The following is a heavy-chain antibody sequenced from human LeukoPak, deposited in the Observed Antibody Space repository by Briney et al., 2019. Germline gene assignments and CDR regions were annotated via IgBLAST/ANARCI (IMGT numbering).Heavy chain of an antibody. J-gene: IGHJ4*02. CDR3: ARGSSSGWPYYFDY. D-gene: IGHD6-19*01. V-gene: IGHV3-33*01. CDR2: VWSDGNNK. CDR1: GFTLSSYG. Sequence: GGSLRLSCAASGFTLSSYGMHWVRQAPGKGLEWVAVVWSDGNNKYYADSVKGRFTISRDSSKNTLYLQMNSLRAEDTAVYYCARGSSSGWPYYFDYWGQGTLVTVSS.